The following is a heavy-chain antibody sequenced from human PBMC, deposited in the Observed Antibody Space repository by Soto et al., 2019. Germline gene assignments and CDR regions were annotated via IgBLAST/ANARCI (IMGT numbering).Heavy chain of an antibody. V-gene: IGHV3-23*01. J-gene: IGHJ4*02. CDR3: APRMRDYSSGWYYY. D-gene: IGHD6-19*01. CDR2: ISGSGGST. Sequence: GGSLRLSCAASGFTFSSYAMSWVRQAPGKGLEWVSAISGSGGSTYYADSVKGRFPISRDNSKNTLYLQMNSLRAEDTAVYYCAPRMRDYSSGWYYYWGQGTLVTVSS. CDR1: GFTFSSYA.